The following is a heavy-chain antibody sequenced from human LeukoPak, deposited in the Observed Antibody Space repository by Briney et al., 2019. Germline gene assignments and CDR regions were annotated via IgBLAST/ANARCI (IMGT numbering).Heavy chain of an antibody. V-gene: IGHV4-34*01. CDR3: ARHVVWGSVAGDFDY. Sequence: SETLSLTCAVYGGSFSGYYWSWIRQPPGKGLEWIGEINHSGSTNYNPSLKSRVTISVDTSKNQVSLTLSSVTAADTAVYYCARHVVWGSVAGDFDYWGQGTLVTVSS. CDR2: INHSGST. J-gene: IGHJ4*02. CDR1: GGSFSGYY. D-gene: IGHD3-16*01.